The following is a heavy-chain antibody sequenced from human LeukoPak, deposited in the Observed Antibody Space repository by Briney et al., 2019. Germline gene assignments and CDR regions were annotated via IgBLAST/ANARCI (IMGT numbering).Heavy chain of an antibody. Sequence: GGSLRLSCAASGFTFSSYEMNWVRQAPGKGLEWVSYISSSGSTIYYADSVKGRFTISRDNAKNSLYPQMNSLRAEDTAVYYCARDGSGSYSFSDYWGQGTLVTVSS. CDR2: ISSSGSTI. J-gene: IGHJ4*02. CDR3: ARDGSGSYSFSDY. V-gene: IGHV3-48*03. CDR1: GFTFSSYE. D-gene: IGHD3-10*01.